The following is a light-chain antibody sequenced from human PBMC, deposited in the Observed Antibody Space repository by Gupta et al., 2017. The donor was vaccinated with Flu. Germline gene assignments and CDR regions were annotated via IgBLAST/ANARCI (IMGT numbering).Light chain of an antibody. CDR3: DSDAGGNIWV. Sequence: QSALTQPPSASGSPGPSVTISCTGTSSDVGAYNYVSWYQQHPAKAPKLMINEVSKRPAGVPGRFSGSKAGNTASLTVSGPKEEEEADYYGDSDAGGNIWVFGGGTKGTVL. V-gene: IGLV2-8*01. CDR2: EVS. J-gene: IGLJ3*02. CDR1: SSDVGAYNY.